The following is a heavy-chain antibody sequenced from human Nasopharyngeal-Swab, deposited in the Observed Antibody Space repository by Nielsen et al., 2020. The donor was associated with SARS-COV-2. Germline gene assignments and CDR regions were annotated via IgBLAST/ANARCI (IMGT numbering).Heavy chain of an antibody. D-gene: IGHD6-13*01. J-gene: IGHJ6*02. CDR2: IYYSGST. CDR1: GGSISGSSYY. CDR3: VGSSWYGDYYYYYGMGV. V-gene: IGHV4-39*07. Sequence: SETLSLTCTVSGGSISGSSYYWGWIRQPPGKGLEWIGSIYYSGSTYYNPSLKSRVTISVDTSKNQFSLKLSSVTAADTAVYYCVGSSWYGDYYYYYGMGVWGQGTTVTVSS.